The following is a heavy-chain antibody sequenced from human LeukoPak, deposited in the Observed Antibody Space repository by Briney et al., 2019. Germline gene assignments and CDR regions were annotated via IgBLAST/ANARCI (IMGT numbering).Heavy chain of an antibody. Sequence: GGSLRLSCAASGFTFSSYAMHWVRQAPGKGLERVAVISYDGSNKYYADSVKGRFTISRDNSKNTLCLQMNSLRAEDTAVYYCASSSGYCSGGSCYSIDYWGQGTLVTVSS. CDR2: ISYDGSNK. CDR3: ASSSGYCSGGSCYSIDY. CDR1: GFTFSSYA. V-gene: IGHV3-30*04. J-gene: IGHJ4*02. D-gene: IGHD2-15*01.